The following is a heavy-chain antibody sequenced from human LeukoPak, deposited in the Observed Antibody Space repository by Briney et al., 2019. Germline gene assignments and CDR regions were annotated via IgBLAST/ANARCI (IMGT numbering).Heavy chain of an antibody. D-gene: IGHD2/OR15-2a*01. J-gene: IGHJ6*03. CDR3: AREIDARSYYYYMDV. V-gene: IGHV7-4-1*02. Sequence: ASVKVSCKASGYSFTSYVMGWVRQAPGQGLEWMGWINTNTGNPTYAQGFTGRFVFSLDTSVSTAYLQISSLKAEDTAVYYCAREIDARSYYYYMDVWGKGTTVTVSS. CDR1: GYSFTSYV. CDR2: INTNTGNP.